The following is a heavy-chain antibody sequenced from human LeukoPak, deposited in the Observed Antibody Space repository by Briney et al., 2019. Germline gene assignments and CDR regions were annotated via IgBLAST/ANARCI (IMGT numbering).Heavy chain of an antibody. D-gene: IGHD1-7*01. CDR3: ARLLGTVTTYDY. V-gene: IGHV3-7*01. J-gene: IGHJ4*02. CDR1: GFTFSSHW. Sequence: GGSLRLSCAASGFTFSSHWMSWVRQAAGKGLEWVASIRPDGSEEYYMDSVKGRFTISRDNGKNSLYLQMNRLRAEDTAVYYCARLLGTVTTYDYWGQGTLVTVSS. CDR2: IRPDGSEE.